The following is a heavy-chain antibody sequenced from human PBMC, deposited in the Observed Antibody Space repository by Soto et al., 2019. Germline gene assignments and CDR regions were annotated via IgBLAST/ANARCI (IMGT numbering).Heavy chain of an antibody. CDR1: GFSLSTSGVG. CDR3: AQWLVNFDY. V-gene: IGHV2-5*02. Sequence: QITLKESGPTLVKPTQTLTLTCTFSGFSLSTSGVGVGWIRQPPGKALEWLALIYWDDDKRYSPSLHSRLTITKDTSKNEVVLTMTNVDPVDTATYYCAQWLVNFDYWGQGTLVTVSS. J-gene: IGHJ4*02. D-gene: IGHD6-19*01. CDR2: IYWDDDK.